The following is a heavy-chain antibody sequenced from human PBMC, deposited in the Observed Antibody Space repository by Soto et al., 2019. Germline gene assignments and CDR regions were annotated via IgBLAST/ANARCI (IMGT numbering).Heavy chain of an antibody. Sequence: SETLSLTCTVSDGSISSGGYYWSWIRQHPGKGLEWIGYIYYSGSTYYNPSLKSRVTISVDTSKNQFSPKLSSVTAADTAVYYCARDRTAAGSFDYWGQGTLVTVSS. CDR1: DGSISSGGYY. CDR3: ARDRTAAGSFDY. J-gene: IGHJ4*02. CDR2: IYYSGST. V-gene: IGHV4-31*03. D-gene: IGHD6-13*01.